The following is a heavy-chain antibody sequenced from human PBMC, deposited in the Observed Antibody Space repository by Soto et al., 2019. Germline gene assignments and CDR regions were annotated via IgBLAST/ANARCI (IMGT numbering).Heavy chain of an antibody. Sequence: WTWIRQHPGKGLEWIGYIYYSGSTYYIPSLKSRITISLDTSKNHFSLKLSSVTAADTAVYYCARESGSGSNTFDYWGQGTLVTVSS. J-gene: IGHJ4*02. D-gene: IGHD3-10*01. CDR3: ARESGSGSNTFDY. CDR2: IYYSGST. V-gene: IGHV4-31*02.